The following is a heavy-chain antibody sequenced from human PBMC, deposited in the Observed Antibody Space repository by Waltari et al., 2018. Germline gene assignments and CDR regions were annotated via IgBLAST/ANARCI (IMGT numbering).Heavy chain of an antibody. CDR2: VRGYNGDT. D-gene: IGHD3-22*01. J-gene: IGHJ4*02. Sequence: QVQLVQSGAEVKKPWASVQVSCKASGYTFTNFGVAWVRQAPGQGLEWMGWVRGYNGDTKFEQKFHNRLTMTTDTSTDTAYMELRSLRSDDTAVYYCARLYDNSYYNYASDYWGQGTLVTVSS. V-gene: IGHV1-18*01. CDR1: GYTFTNFG. CDR3: ARLYDNSYYNYASDY.